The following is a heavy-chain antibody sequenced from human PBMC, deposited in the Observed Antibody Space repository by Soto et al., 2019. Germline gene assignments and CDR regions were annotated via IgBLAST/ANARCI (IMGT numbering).Heavy chain of an antibody. V-gene: IGHV4-34*01. J-gene: IGHJ4*02. CDR3: ASGAAAGTNY. CDR1: GGSFSGYY. CDR2: INHSGST. Sequence: SETLSLTCAVYGGSFSGYYWSWIRQPPGKGLEWIGEINHSGSTNYNPSLKSRVTISVDTSKNQFSLKLSSVTAADTAGYYCASGAAAGTNYWGQRTLVTGSS. D-gene: IGHD6-13*01.